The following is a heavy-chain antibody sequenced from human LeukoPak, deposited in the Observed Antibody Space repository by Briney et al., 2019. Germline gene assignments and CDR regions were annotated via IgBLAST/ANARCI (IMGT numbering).Heavy chain of an antibody. Sequence: GGSLRLSCAASGFTFSSYAMNWVRQAPGKGLEWVSVVTGSGSGGSTYYADSVKGRFTISRDNSMNTLYLQMNSLRAEDTAVYYCVEAWSPRFGGPDYWGQGTLVTVSS. CDR2: VTGSGSGGST. D-gene: IGHD2-15*01. J-gene: IGHJ4*02. CDR1: GFTFSSYA. V-gene: IGHV3-23*01. CDR3: VEAWSPRFGGPDY.